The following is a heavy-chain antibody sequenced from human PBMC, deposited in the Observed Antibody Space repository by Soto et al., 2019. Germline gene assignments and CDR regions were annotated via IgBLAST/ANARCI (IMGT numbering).Heavy chain of an antibody. Sequence: ETLSLTCDVSGDSISSNQWWSWDRQTPGKGLEWIGEIHHGGNSNYNPSLKSRVTISVDTSKNQFSLKLRSVTAADTAVYYCARGPSGDKVDYWGQGIQVTSPQ. CDR3: ARGPSGDKVDY. V-gene: IGHV4-4*02. D-gene: IGHD7-27*01. J-gene: IGHJ4*02. CDR1: GDSISSNQW. CDR2: IHHGGNS.